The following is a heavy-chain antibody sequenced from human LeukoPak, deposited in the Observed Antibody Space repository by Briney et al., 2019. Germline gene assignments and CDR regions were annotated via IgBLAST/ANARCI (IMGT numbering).Heavy chain of an antibody. J-gene: IGHJ4*02. D-gene: IGHD6-19*01. CDR2: IRFTGSYI. CDR3: ARDSSSGWYGGFLDY. V-gene: IGHV3-21*01. CDR1: GFTFSHYS. Sequence: PGGSLRLSCVASGFTFSHYSMNWVRQAPGKGLEWVSSIRFTGSYIYYADSVKGRFTISRDNSKNTLYLQMNSLRAEDTAVYYCARDSSSGWYGGFLDYWGQGTLVTVSS.